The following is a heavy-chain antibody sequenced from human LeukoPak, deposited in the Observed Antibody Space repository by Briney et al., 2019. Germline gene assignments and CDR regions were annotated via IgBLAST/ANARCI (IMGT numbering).Heavy chain of an antibody. CDR3: ARDRRFLEWLFPTYFDY. CDR1: GGSISSGSYY. CDR2: IYTSGST. V-gene: IGHV4-61*02. J-gene: IGHJ4*02. D-gene: IGHD3-3*01. Sequence: PSETLSLTCTVSGGSISSGSYYWSWIRQPAGKGLEWIGRIYTSGSTNYNPSLKSRVTISVDTSKNQFSLKLSSVTAADTAVYYCARDRRFLEWLFPTYFDYWGQGTLVTVSS.